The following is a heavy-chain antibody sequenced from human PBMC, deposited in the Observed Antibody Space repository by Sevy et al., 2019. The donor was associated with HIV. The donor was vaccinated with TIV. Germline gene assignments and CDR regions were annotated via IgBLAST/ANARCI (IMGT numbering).Heavy chain of an antibody. CDR1: GFTFNKAW. D-gene: IGHD4-17*01. CDR3: TSMTTVEGVFDY. V-gene: IGHV3-15*01. J-gene: IGHJ4*02. Sequence: GGSLRLSCVASGFTFNKAWMSWVRQAPGKGLEWVGRIKSKTDGETADYAAPVKGRFTISRDDSKTTLYLQMNSLQTEDTAVYYCTSMTTVEGVFDYWGQGTLVTVSS. CDR2: IKSKTDGETA.